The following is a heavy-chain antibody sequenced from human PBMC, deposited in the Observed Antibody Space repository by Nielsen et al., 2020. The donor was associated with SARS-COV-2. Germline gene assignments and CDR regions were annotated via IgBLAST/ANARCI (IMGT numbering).Heavy chain of an antibody. V-gene: IGHV3-23*01. CDR3: AKDDYYWFGELFQDLTYFDY. CDR2: ISGSGGST. J-gene: IGHJ4*02. Sequence: GESLKISCAASGFTFSSYAMSWVRQAPGKGLEWVSAISGSGGSTYYADSVKGRFTISRDNSKNTLYLQMNSLRAEDTAVYYCAKDDYYWFGELFQDLTYFDYWGQGTLVTVSS. D-gene: IGHD3-10*01. CDR1: GFTFSSYA.